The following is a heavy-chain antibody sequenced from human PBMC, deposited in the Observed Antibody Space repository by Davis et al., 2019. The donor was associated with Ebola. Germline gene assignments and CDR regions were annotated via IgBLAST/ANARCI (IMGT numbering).Heavy chain of an antibody. CDR2: IKQDGSEK. Sequence: GESLKISCAASGFTFSSYWMSWVRQAPGKGLEWVANIKQDGSEKYYVDSVKGRFTISRDNAKNSLYLQMNSLRAEDTAVYYCTGSYGGFDYWGQGTLVTVSS. D-gene: IGHD4-23*01. J-gene: IGHJ4*02. CDR3: TGSYGGFDY. CDR1: GFTFSSYW. V-gene: IGHV3-7*01.